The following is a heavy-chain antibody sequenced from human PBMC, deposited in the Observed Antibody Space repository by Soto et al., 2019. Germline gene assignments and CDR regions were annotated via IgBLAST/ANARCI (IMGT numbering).Heavy chain of an antibody. CDR3: ATDQYNWNGADYYYMDV. CDR2: ISAYNGNT. D-gene: IGHD1-20*01. V-gene: IGHV1-18*01. J-gene: IGHJ6*03. Sequence: QVQLVQSGAEVKKPGASVKVSCKASGYTFTSYGISWVRQAPGQGLEWMGWISAYNGNTNYARKLQGRVTMTTDTATSTADMELRSLRSDDTAVYYCATDQYNWNGADYYYMDVWGKGTTVTVSS. CDR1: GYTFTSYG.